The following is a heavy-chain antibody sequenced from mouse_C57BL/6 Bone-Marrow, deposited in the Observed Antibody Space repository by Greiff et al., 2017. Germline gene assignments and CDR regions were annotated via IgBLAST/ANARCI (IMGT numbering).Heavy chain of an antibody. Sequence: DVKLVESGGDLVKPGGSLKLSCAASGFTFSSYGMYWVRQTPDQRLEWVGTIRSGGSYTYYPDSVKWRFTISSDKAKNTLYLHMSSLKSEDTAMYYCARQRYGSVSWYFDVWGTWTTVTVAS. D-gene: IGHD1-1*01. V-gene: IGHV5-6*02. CDR1: GFTFSSYG. CDR2: IRSGGSYT. CDR3: ARQRYGSVSWYFDV. J-gene: IGHJ1*03.